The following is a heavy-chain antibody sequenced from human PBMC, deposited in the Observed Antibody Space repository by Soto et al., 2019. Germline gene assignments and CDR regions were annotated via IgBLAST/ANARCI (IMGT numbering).Heavy chain of an antibody. CDR1: GFTFSSYA. CDR3: AGEGGEDIVLLVDAPSRGLWYY. V-gene: IGHV3-30-3*01. D-gene: IGHD2-8*01. Sequence: QVQLVESGGGVVQPGRSLRLSCAASGFTFSSYAMHWVRQAPGKGLEWVAVISYDGSNKYYADSVKGRLTIPRDNSKNTLHQQRNSLRAEDTAVYYCAGEGGEDIVLLVDAPSRGLWYYWGPGTLVTVS. J-gene: IGHJ4*02. CDR2: ISYDGSNK.